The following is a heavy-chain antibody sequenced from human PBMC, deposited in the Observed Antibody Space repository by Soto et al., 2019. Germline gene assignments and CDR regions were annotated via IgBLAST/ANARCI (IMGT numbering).Heavy chain of an antibody. J-gene: IGHJ5*02. V-gene: IGHV1-69*01. CDR1: GGTFSTNA. Sequence: QVQLVQSGAEVKKPGSSVKVSCTASGGTFSTNAIAWVRQAPGQGLEWMGGIIPIFGTANYAQKFQGRVTITADESTSTAYMEMSSLRSEDTAVYYCARHADAGSFHNGFDPWGQGTLVTVSS. CDR3: ARHADAGSFHNGFDP. CDR2: IIPIFGTA. D-gene: IGHD2-15*01.